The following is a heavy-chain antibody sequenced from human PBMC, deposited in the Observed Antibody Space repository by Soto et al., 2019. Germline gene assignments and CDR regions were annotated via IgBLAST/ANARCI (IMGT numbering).Heavy chain of an antibody. Sequence: EVQLVESGGGLVQPGGSLRVSCAASGFTFGSYWMNWVRQAPGKGLVWVSRIDSDGSSTTYADSVKGRFTTSRDNAKNTLYLQMSSLRVEDTAVYYCARGRPYGMDVWGQWTTVTGSS. CDR2: IDSDGSST. V-gene: IGHV3-74*01. CDR1: GFTFGSYW. J-gene: IGHJ6*02. CDR3: ARGRPYGMDV.